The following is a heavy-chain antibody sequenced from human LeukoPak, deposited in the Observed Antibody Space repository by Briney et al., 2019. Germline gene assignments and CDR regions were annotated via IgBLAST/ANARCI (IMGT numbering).Heavy chain of an antibody. CDR1: GFTLSTYG. CDR3: AGPTCLRGGYCSTDF. Sequence: PGGSLRLSCAASGFTLSTYGMYWVRQAPGKGLEWVSAIYSGGTTYYADSVRGRFTISRDTSKNTLYLQMNSLRAEDTAVYYCAGPTCLRGGYCSTDFWGQGTLVTVSS. CDR2: IYSGGTT. D-gene: IGHD2-2*01. V-gene: IGHV3-66*04. J-gene: IGHJ4*02.